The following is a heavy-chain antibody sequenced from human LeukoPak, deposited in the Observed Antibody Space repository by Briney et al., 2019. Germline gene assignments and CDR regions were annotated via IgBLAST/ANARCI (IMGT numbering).Heavy chain of an antibody. D-gene: IGHD3-10*01. CDR2: ISGSGGAT. V-gene: IGHV3-23*01. Sequence: GGSLRLSCAASGFTFSSYEMNWVRQAPGKGLEWVSGISGSGGATYYADSVKGRFTISRDDPHNTLYLQMNSLRAEDTAVYFCARGGVDYYGSGTYYLMYYFDYWGQGALVTVSS. CDR1: GFTFSSYE. J-gene: IGHJ4*02. CDR3: ARGGVDYYGSGTYYLMYYFDY.